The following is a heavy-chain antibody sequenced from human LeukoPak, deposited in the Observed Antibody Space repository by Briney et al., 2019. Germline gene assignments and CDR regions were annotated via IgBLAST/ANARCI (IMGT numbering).Heavy chain of an antibody. D-gene: IGHD7-27*01. Sequence: SQTLSLTCAISGDTVSRNTAAYNWLRLSPSRGLEWLGRTYYRSTWLNDYAPSVRGRITVSPDTSKNQFSLQLNSVTPEDTAVYYCARDRLGMGYWGQGTPVTVSS. J-gene: IGHJ4*02. CDR3: ARDRLGMGY. CDR1: GDTVSRNTAA. CDR2: TYYRSTWLN. V-gene: IGHV6-1*01.